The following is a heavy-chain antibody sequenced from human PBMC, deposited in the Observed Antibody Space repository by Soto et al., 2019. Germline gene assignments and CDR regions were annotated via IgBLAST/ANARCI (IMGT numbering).Heavy chain of an antibody. Sequence: SVKVSCKASGGTFSSYTISWVRQAPGQGLEWMGRIIPILGIANYAQKFQGRVTITADKSTSTAYMELSSLRSEDTAVYYCARGVSLRYFDWLLSDNNWFDPWGQGTLVTVSS. CDR2: IIPILGIA. J-gene: IGHJ5*02. CDR3: ARGVSLRYFDWLLSDNNWFDP. V-gene: IGHV1-69*02. CDR1: GGTFSSYT. D-gene: IGHD3-9*01.